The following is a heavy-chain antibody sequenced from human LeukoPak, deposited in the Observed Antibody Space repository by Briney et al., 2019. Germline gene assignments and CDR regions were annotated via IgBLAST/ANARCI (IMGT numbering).Heavy chain of an antibody. CDR3: ARGAYYNFWSGFYYSPHFDY. J-gene: IGHJ4*02. D-gene: IGHD3-3*01. CDR2: INPNNGDT. V-gene: IGHV1-2*02. CDR1: GYTFSSGYY. Sequence: ASVKVSCKASGYTFSSGYYLHWVQQAPGQGLEWMGWINPNNGDTNYAQKFQGRVTMTRDTSISTAYMELSRLRSDDAAVYFCARGAYYNFWSGFYYSPHFDYWGQGTLVTVSS.